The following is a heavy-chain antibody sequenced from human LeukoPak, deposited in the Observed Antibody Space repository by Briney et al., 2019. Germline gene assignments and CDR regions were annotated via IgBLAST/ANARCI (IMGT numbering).Heavy chain of an antibody. V-gene: IGHV3-23*01. D-gene: IGHD4-17*01. CDR3: AKDPNGDYIGAFDFQR. CDR1: GFTFSNYA. CDR2: ITGSGGNR. J-gene: IGHJ1*01. Sequence: PGGSLRLSCAGSGFTFSNYAMIWLRQAPGKGLVWVSAITGSGGNRFYAGSVKGRFTISRDNSRNTLYLQMNSLRGDDTAVYYCAKDPNGDYIGAFDFQRWGQGTQVTVSS.